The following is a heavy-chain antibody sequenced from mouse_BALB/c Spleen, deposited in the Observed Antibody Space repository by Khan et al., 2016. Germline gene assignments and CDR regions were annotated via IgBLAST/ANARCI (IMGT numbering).Heavy chain of an antibody. CDR3: ARSYGYDDAMDY. Sequence: QIQLVQSGPELKKPGETVRISCKASGYTFTTAGMQWVQKMPGKGLKWIGWINTHSGVPKYAEDLKGRFAFSLETSASTAYLQISNLKNEDTATYFCARSYGYDDAMDYWGQGTSVTVSS. D-gene: IGHD2-14*01. J-gene: IGHJ4*01. V-gene: IGHV9-4*02. CDR2: INTHSGVP. CDR1: GYTFTTAG.